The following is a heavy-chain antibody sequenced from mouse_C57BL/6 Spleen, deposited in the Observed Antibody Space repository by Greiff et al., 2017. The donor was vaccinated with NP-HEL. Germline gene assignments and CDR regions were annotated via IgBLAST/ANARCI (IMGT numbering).Heavy chain of an antibody. CDR3: ARSGANWDWGWVAY. D-gene: IGHD4-1*01. J-gene: IGHJ3*01. CDR2: INPNNGGT. V-gene: IGHV1-26*01. Sequence: EVQLQQSGPELVKPGASVKISCKASGYTFTDYYMNWVKQSHGKSLEWIGDINPNNGGTSYNQKFKGKATLTVDKSSSTAYRELRSLTSEDSAVYYCARSGANWDWGWVAYWGQGTLVTVSA. CDR1: GYTFTDYY.